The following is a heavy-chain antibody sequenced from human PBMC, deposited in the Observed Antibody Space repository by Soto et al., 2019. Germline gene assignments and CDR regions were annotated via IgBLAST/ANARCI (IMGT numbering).Heavy chain of an antibody. D-gene: IGHD1-26*01. CDR1: GFTCSSYA. CDR3: ARIHGPGSYGYYGMYV. CDR2: ISYDGSNK. J-gene: IGHJ6*02. Sequence: QVQLVESGGGVVQPGRSLRLSCAAAGFTCSSYAMHWLRQAPGKGLEWVAVISYDGSNKYYADSVKGRFTISIDNSPNTLYLQLSSRRAEDTAVYYCARIHGPGSYGYYGMYVWGQGTTGTVSS. V-gene: IGHV3-30-3*01.